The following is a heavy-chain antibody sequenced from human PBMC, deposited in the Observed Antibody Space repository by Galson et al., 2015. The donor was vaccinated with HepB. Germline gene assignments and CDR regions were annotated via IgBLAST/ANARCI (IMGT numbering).Heavy chain of an antibody. Sequence: CAISGDSVSSNSASWNWIRQSPSRGLEWLGRTYYRSKWYNDYAVSVKSRITINPDTSKNQFCLQLKSVTPEDTAVYYCASQDGHIWGQGTLVTVSA. CDR3: ASQDGHI. J-gene: IGHJ4*02. CDR2: TYYRSKWYN. D-gene: IGHD4-17*01. CDR1: GDSVSSNSAS. V-gene: IGHV6-1*01.